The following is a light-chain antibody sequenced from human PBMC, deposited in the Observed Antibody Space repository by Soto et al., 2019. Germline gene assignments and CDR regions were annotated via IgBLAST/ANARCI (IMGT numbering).Light chain of an antibody. CDR3: GVWDSALRLWL. CDR2: DTN. CDR1: GSNTGNNF. J-gene: IGLJ3*02. Sequence: QSVLTQPPSVSAAPGQKVTISCSGGGSNTGNNFVSWYQQFPQTAPKLLIYDTNKRPSGIPDRFSGSKSGTSATLDIARLQTADEADYYCGVWDSALRLWLFGGGTKLTVL. V-gene: IGLV1-51*01.